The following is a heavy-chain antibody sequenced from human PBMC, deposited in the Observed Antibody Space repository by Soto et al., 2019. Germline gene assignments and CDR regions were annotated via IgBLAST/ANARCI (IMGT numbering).Heavy chain of an antibody. J-gene: IGHJ4*02. D-gene: IGHD3-3*01. CDR1: GFTYSSYS. Sequence: GGSIRLSCAASGFTYSSYSMNWVRQSPGKRLELVSSISVIAGTTDYASSVEGRFTVSKDNSKNTLYLQMNTLRAEDTGVYYCAKGRQHFDFWCLDYGGQGTLVTVSS. CDR3: AKGRQHFDFWCLDY. CDR2: ISVIAGTT. V-gene: IGHV3-23*01.